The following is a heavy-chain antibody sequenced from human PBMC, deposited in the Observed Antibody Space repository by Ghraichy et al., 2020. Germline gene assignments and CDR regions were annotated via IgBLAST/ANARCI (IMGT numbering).Heavy chain of an antibody. CDR1: GGSISSDDYY. CDR3: ARGRRYPDFLTGYYSGLYYFDS. Sequence: SQTLSLTCTVSGGSISSDDYYWSWIRQPPRKGLEWIGYFYYGGSPYYNPSLRSRVSISADMSKNQFSLRLTSVAAADTAVYFCARGRRYPDFLTGYYSGLYYFDSWGQGTLVPVSS. V-gene: IGHV4-30-4*01. D-gene: IGHD3-9*01. CDR2: FYYGGSP. J-gene: IGHJ4*02.